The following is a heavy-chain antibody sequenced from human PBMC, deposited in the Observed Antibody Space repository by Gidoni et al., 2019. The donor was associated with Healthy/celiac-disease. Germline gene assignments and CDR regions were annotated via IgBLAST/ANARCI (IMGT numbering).Heavy chain of an antibody. CDR3: ARAERY. D-gene: IGHD1-1*01. CDR2: LNNSVST. Sequence: QVQLQQWGAGLLKPSETLSLPCAVYGGSFSADYWRWNRQHPGKGLGWIGELNNSVSTNYNPSLNSRVTISVDTSKNQFSLKLSSVTAADTAVYYCARAERYWGQGTLVTVSS. CDR1: GGSFSADY. V-gene: IGHV4-34*01. J-gene: IGHJ4*02.